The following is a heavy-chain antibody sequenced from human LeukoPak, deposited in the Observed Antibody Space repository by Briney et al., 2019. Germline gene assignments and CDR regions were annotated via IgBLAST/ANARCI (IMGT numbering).Heavy chain of an antibody. J-gene: IGHJ4*02. Sequence: PSETPSLTCTVSGYSISSGYYWGWIRQPPGKGLEWIGSIYHSGSTYYNPSLKSRVTISVDTSKNQFSLKLSSVTAADTAVYYCARPGIADPYFDYWGQGTLVTVSS. CDR1: GYSISSGYY. V-gene: IGHV4-38-2*02. CDR2: IYHSGST. CDR3: ARPGIADPYFDY. D-gene: IGHD6-13*01.